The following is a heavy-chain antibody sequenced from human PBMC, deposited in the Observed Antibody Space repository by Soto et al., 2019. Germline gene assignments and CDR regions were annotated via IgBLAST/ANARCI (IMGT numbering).Heavy chain of an antibody. CDR2: ISVSGDRT. D-gene: IGHD3-10*01. CDR1: GFAFSSYA. Sequence: EVQVLESGGGLVQPGGSLGLSCAASGFAFSSYAMYWVRQAPGQGLEWVSAISVSGDRTYYADSVKGRFTISRDNSKNTLSLQMNSLTAEDTAIYFCATLALRRNYYGADYWGQGILVTVSS. J-gene: IGHJ4*02. V-gene: IGHV3-23*01. CDR3: ATLALRRNYYGADY.